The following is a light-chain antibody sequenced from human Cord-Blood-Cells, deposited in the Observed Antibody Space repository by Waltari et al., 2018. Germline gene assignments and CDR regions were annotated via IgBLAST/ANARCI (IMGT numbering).Light chain of an antibody. CDR1: QSISSW. J-gene: IGKJ1*01. CDR3: QQYNSYSWT. CDR2: KAS. V-gene: IGKV1-5*03. Sequence: DIQMTRSPSTTSASVGDRVTITGRASQSISSWWARYQQKPGKAPKLLFYKASSLESGVPSRFSGSGSGTEFTLTISSLQPDDFATYYCQQYNSYSWTFGQGTKVEIK.